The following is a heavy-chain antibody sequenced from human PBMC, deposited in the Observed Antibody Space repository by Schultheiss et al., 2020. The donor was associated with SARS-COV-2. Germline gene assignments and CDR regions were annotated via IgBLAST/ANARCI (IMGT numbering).Heavy chain of an antibody. V-gene: IGHV3-53*01. CDR1: GFTVSSNY. D-gene: IGHD6-19*01. CDR2: IYSGGST. Sequence: GGSLRLSCAASGFTVSSNYMSWVRQAPGKGLEWVSVIYSGGSTYYADSVKGRFTISRDNSKNTLYLQMNSLKTEDTAVYYCTTAPDSGYYYYGMDVWGQGTTVTVSS. J-gene: IGHJ6*02. CDR3: TTAPDSGYYYYGMDV.